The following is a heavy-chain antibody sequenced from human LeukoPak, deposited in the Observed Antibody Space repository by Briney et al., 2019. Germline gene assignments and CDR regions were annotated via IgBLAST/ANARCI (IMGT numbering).Heavy chain of an antibody. CDR2: ISGSGGST. J-gene: IGHJ4*02. D-gene: IGHD3-3*01. V-gene: IGHV3-23*01. CDR1: GFTFSSYA. CDR3: AYYDFWSGYPDY. Sequence: GSLRLSFAASGFTFSSYAMSWVRQAPGKGLAWVSAISGSGGSTYYADSVKGRFTISKDNSKNTLYLQMNSLRAEDTAVYYCAYYDFWSGYPDYWGQGTLVTVSS.